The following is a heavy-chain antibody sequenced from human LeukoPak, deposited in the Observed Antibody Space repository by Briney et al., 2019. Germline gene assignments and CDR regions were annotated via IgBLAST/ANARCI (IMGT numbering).Heavy chain of an antibody. D-gene: IGHD3-22*01. CDR1: GFTFSSLW. CDR2: ISSDGSIT. J-gene: IGHJ4*02. V-gene: IGHV3-74*01. CDR3: ARYALDYYESSGYRANRYFDY. Sequence: GGSLRLSCAASGFTFSSLWMHWVRQAPGKGLVWVSRISSDGSITNYADFVKGRFTISRDNAKNSLYLQMNSLRAEDTALYHCARYALDYYESSGYRANRYFDYWGQGTLVTVSS.